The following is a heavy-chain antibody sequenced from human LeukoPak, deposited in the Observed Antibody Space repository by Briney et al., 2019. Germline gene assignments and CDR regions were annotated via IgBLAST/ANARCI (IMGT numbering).Heavy chain of an antibody. Sequence: PGGSLRLSCAASGFTFSSYSMNWVRQAPGKGLEWVSAISGSGGNTYYADSVKGRFTISRDNSKNTLYLQMNSLRAEDTAVYYCARVGMYYDFWSGYYYYYYYMDVWGKGTTVTVSS. CDR1: GFTFSSYS. CDR2: ISGSGGNT. J-gene: IGHJ6*03. V-gene: IGHV3-23*01. D-gene: IGHD3-3*01. CDR3: ARVGMYYDFWSGYYYYYYYMDV.